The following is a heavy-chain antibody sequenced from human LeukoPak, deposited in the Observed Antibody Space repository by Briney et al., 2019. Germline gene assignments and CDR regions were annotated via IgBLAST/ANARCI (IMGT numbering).Heavy chain of an antibody. J-gene: IGHJ3*02. Sequence: TTSETLSLTCTVSGGSISSSSYYWGWIRQPPGKGLEWIGRICYSGSTYYNPSLKSRVTISVDTSKNQFSLKLSSVTAADTAVYYCATRHRYCSGGSCPRWAFDIWGQGTMVTVSS. CDR1: GGSISSSSYY. CDR2: ICYSGST. V-gene: IGHV4-39*07. CDR3: ATRHRYCSGGSCPRWAFDI. D-gene: IGHD2-15*01.